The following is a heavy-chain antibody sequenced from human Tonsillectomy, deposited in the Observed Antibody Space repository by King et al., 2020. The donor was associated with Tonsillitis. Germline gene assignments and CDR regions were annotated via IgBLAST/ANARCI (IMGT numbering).Heavy chain of an antibody. Sequence: QLQESGPGLVKPSETLSLTCTVSGGSITTRNYYWGWIRQPPGKGLEWIGMIYYSGNSYYNPSLKSRVTISVDTSKSQFSLRLTSVTVADTAVYYCARQFSDSSIIDPWGQGTLVTVSS. J-gene: IGHJ5*02. CDR1: GGSITTRNYY. D-gene: IGHD2-21*01. CDR3: ARQFSDSSIIDP. V-gene: IGHV4-39*01. CDR2: IYYSGNS.